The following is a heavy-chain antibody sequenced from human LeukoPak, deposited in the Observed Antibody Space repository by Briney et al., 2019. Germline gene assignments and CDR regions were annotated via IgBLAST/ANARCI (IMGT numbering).Heavy chain of an antibody. D-gene: IGHD6-19*01. Sequence: GGSLRLSCAASRFTFRSYGMNWVRQAPGKGLEWVSTISGSGDNTYYADSVKGRFTISRDNSKNTLYLQMNSLRAEDTAVYYCARDLGYSSGPNYWGQRTRVTVSS. V-gene: IGHV3-23*01. CDR1: RFTFRSYG. J-gene: IGHJ4*02. CDR2: ISGSGDNT. CDR3: ARDLGYSSGPNY.